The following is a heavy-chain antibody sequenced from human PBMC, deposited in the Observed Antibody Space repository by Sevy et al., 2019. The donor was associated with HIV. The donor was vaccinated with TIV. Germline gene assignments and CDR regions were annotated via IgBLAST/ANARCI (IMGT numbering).Heavy chain of an antibody. CDR1: GFTFSNYG. Sequence: GGCLRLSCAASGFTFSNYGMHRVRQAPGKGLEWVAVIWNDGSNKYFADSVKGRFTISRDNSKNTLYLQMNSLRVEDTAVYFCARGGDFNDRSAKRDFDYWGQGTLVTVSS. CDR2: IWNDGSNK. J-gene: IGHJ4*02. V-gene: IGHV3-33*01. CDR3: ARGGDFNDRSAKRDFDY. D-gene: IGHD3-22*01.